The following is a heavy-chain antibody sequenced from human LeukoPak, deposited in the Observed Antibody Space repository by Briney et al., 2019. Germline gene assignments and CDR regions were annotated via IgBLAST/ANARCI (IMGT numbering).Heavy chain of an antibody. J-gene: IGHJ4*02. Sequence: PGGSLRLSCAASGFTFSSYWMSWVRQAPGKGLEWVANIKQDGSEKYYVDSVKGRFTISRDNAKNSLYLQMNSLRAEDTAVYYCARARLLRYFDWLFLYWGQETLVTVSS. V-gene: IGHV3-7*01. D-gene: IGHD3-9*01. CDR1: GFTFSSYW. CDR2: IKQDGSEK. CDR3: ARARLLRYFDWLFLY.